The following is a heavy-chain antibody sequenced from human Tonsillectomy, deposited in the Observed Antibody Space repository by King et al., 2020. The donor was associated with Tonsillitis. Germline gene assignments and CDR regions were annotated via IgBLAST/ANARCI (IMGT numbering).Heavy chain of an antibody. CDR2: IKQDGSEK. Sequence: VQLVESGGGLVQPGGSLRLSCAASGFTFSFYWMSWVRQAPGKGLEWVANIKQDGSEKYYVDSVKGRFTISRDNAKNSLYLQMNSLRAEDTAVYYCARTKFYYDSSGYYYRHFYFDYWGQGTLVTVSS. J-gene: IGHJ4*02. V-gene: IGHV3-7*01. CDR1: GFTFSFYW. CDR3: ARTKFYYDSSGYYYRHFYFDY. D-gene: IGHD3-22*01.